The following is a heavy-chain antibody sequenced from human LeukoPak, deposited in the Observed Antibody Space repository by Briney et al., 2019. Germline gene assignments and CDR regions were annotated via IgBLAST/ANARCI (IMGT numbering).Heavy chain of an antibody. V-gene: IGHV1-18*01. CDR2: VSAYNGNT. Sequence: ASVKVSCKASGYTFTSYGISWVRQAPGQGLEWMGWVSAYNGNTNYAQKLQGRVTMTTDTSTSTAYMELRSLRSDDTAVYYCARDDGYFYDSSGRLGNWFDPWGQGTLVTVSS. D-gene: IGHD3-22*01. J-gene: IGHJ5*02. CDR1: GYTFTSYG. CDR3: ARDDGYFYDSSGRLGNWFDP.